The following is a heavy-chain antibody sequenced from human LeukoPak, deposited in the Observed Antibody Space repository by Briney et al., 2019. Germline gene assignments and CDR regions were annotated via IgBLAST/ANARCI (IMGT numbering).Heavy chain of an antibody. CDR3: ARDVSGSYYDGSDY. Sequence: GSLRLSCAASGFTFSSYAMSWVRQAPGKGLEWIGYIYNGESANYNPSLKRRVTVSVDMSKNQFSLKLDSVTAADTAVYYCARDVSGSYYDGSDYWGQGAPVTVSS. J-gene: IGHJ4*02. CDR2: IYNGESA. CDR1: GFTFSSYA. V-gene: IGHV4-59*01. D-gene: IGHD1-26*01.